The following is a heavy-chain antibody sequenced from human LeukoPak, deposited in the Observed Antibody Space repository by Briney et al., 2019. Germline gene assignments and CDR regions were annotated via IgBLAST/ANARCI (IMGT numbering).Heavy chain of an antibody. CDR3: ARDSGIAVAGSDNWFDP. V-gene: IGHV4-39*07. CDR2: IYYSGST. Sequence: PSETLSLTCTVSGGSISSSSYYWGWIRQPPGKGLEWIGSIYYSGSTYYNPSLKSRVTISVDTSKNQFSLKLSSVTAADTAVYYCARDSGIAVAGSDNWFDPWGQGTLVTVSS. J-gene: IGHJ5*02. CDR1: GGSISSSSYY. D-gene: IGHD6-19*01.